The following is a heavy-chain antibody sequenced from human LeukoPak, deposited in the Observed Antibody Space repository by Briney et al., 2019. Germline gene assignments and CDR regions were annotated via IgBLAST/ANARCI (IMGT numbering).Heavy chain of an antibody. D-gene: IGHD6-19*01. Sequence: SETLSLTCTVSGGSISSYYWSWIRQPPGKGLEWIGDIYYSGSTNYNPSLKSRVTISVDTSKNQFSLKLSSVTATDTAVYYCARGRIAVAGTKNYFDYWGQGTLVTVSS. CDR3: ARGRIAVAGTKNYFDY. CDR1: GGSISSYY. V-gene: IGHV4-59*01. J-gene: IGHJ4*02. CDR2: IYYSGST.